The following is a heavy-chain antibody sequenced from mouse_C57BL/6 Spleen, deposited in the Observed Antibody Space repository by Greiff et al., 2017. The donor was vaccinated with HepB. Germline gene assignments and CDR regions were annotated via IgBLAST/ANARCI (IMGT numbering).Heavy chain of an antibody. CDR2: INPNYGTT. CDR3: ARGGYYYGSRRGSFDY. CDR1: GYSFTDYN. D-gene: IGHD1-1*01. V-gene: IGHV1-39*01. Sequence: EVQLQQSGPELVKPGASVKISCKASGYSFTDYNMNWVKQSTGKSLEWIGVINPNYGTTSYNQKFKGKATLTVDQSSSTAYMQLTSLTSEDSAVYYCARGGYYYGSRRGSFDYWGQGTTLTVSS. J-gene: IGHJ2*01.